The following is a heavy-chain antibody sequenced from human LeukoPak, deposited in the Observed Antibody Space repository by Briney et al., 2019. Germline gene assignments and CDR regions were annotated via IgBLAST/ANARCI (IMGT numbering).Heavy chain of an antibody. J-gene: IGHJ4*02. D-gene: IGHD2-8*01. CDR2: IGASGHIT. Sequence: GGSLRLSCTGSAYTFSTYGMVWLRQAPGKGLEWVAAIGASGHITHYGDSVKGRFTISKDNSRNTMYLQMNDLRAEDTALYYCGKRGYCTPCRCSVIVYWGQGTLVTVSS. V-gene: IGHV3-23*01. CDR1: AYTFSTYG. CDR3: GKRGYCTPCRCSVIVY.